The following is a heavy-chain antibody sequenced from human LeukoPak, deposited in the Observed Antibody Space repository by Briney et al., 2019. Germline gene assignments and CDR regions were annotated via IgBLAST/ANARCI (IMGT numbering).Heavy chain of an antibody. Sequence: SETLSLTCAVYGGSFSGYYWSWIRQPPGKGLEWIGEINHSGSTNYNPSLKSRVTTSVDTSKNQFSLKLSSVTAADTAVYYCASYSSSWFPYGMDVWGQGTTVTVSS. V-gene: IGHV4-34*01. J-gene: IGHJ6*02. CDR2: INHSGST. D-gene: IGHD6-13*01. CDR3: ASYSSSWFPYGMDV. CDR1: GGSFSGYY.